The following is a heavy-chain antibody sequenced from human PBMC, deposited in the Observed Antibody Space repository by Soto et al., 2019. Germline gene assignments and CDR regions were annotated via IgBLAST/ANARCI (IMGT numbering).Heavy chain of an antibody. Sequence: EVQLLESGGGLVQPGGSLRLSCAASGFTFSKFAVSWVRQAPGKGLEWVSAISGDGDSTFYVDSVKGRFTISRDNSKNTLYLQMNTLRAEDTAMYYCASDWGDGSAYYDAFQIWGQGTMVSVSS. CDR2: ISGDGDST. CDR1: GFTFSKFA. J-gene: IGHJ3*02. V-gene: IGHV3-23*01. D-gene: IGHD3-22*01. CDR3: ASDWGDGSAYYDAFQI.